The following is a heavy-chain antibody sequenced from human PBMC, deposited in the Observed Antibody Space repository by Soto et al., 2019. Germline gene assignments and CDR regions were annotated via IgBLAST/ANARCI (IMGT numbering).Heavy chain of an antibody. Sequence: GESLKISCKASGYIFSIYWIGWVRQMPGKGLEWMGVIYPGDSVPRYSPSFQGQVTISADKSISTAYLQWSSLKASDTAMYYCARTAAAGKYYYGMDVWGQGTTVTVSS. V-gene: IGHV5-51*01. CDR3: ARTAAAGKYYYGMDV. J-gene: IGHJ6*02. CDR2: IYPGDSVP. D-gene: IGHD6-13*01. CDR1: GYIFSIYW.